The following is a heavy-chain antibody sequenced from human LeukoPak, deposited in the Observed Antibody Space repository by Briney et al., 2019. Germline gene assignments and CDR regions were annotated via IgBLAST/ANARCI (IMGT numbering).Heavy chain of an antibody. D-gene: IGHD3-10*01. CDR2: ISSSSSYI. V-gene: IGHV3-21*01. CDR3: ARDYYGSGSYYPY. Sequence: GGSLRLCCAASGFTFRSYSMNWVRQAPGKGLEWVSSISSSSSYIYYADSVKGRFTISRDNAKNSLYLQMNSLRAEDTAVYYCARDYYGSGSYYPYWGQGTLVTVSS. J-gene: IGHJ4*02. CDR1: GFTFRSYS.